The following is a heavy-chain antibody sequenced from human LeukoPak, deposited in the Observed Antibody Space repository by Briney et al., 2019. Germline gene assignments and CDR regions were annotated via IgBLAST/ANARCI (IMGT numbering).Heavy chain of an antibody. CDR3: TTEGPSYDQGRGDVFDI. CDR1: GLTFTFNSYT. CDR2: ISYDKSNI. V-gene: IGHV3-30*04. J-gene: IGHJ3*02. D-gene: IGHD2-8*01. Sequence: PGGSLRLPSAASGLTFTFNSYTMHWVRQAPGKGLEWVALISYDKSNICYADSVKGRFTISRDNSKNTLYLQMNSLTAEDTAVYYCTTEGPSYDQGRGDVFDIWGQGTMVTVSS.